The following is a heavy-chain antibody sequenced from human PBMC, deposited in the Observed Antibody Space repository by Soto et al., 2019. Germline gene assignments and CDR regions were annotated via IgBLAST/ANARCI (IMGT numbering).Heavy chain of an antibody. Sequence: ASVKVSCKASGFTFTSSAMQWVRQARGQRLEWIGWIVVGSGNTNYAQKFQERVTISVDKSISTAYLQWSSLKATDTAMYYCARHAYDFWSGHPNPRYYYGMDVWGQGTTVTVSS. D-gene: IGHD3-3*01. CDR1: GFTFTSSA. CDR2: IVVGSGNT. J-gene: IGHJ6*02. V-gene: IGHV1-58*02. CDR3: ARHAYDFWSGHPNPRYYYGMDV.